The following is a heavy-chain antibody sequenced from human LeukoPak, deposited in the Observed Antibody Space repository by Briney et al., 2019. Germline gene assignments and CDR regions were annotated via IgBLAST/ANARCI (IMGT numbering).Heavy chain of an antibody. CDR2: ISVSDDST. D-gene: IGHD2-2*01. CDR1: GFTSSDYT. Sequence: GGSLRLSCAASGFTSSDYTMNWVRQSPGKGLEWVSGISVSDDSTYYADSVKGRFTISRDKSNNVLHLQMNSLRAEDTAVYYCARDRYCVSTNCPYDCWGQGAPVTVSS. J-gene: IGHJ4*02. CDR3: ARDRYCVSTNCPYDC. V-gene: IGHV3-23*01.